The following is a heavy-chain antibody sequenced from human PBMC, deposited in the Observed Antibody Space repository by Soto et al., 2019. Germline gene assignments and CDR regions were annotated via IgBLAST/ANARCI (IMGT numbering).Heavy chain of an antibody. CDR1: GFTFSDYL. J-gene: IGHJ4*02. Sequence: EVQLVDSGGDLVQPGESLRLSCAASGFTFSDYLMTWVRQAPGKGLEWVATITQDGNEKYYVDSVKGRFTISRDNAKNSLYLQLNALRAEDTAVYYCAIGHWLGKWGQGTLVTVSS. CDR3: AIGHWLGK. CDR2: ITQDGNEK. V-gene: IGHV3-7*01. D-gene: IGHD6-19*01.